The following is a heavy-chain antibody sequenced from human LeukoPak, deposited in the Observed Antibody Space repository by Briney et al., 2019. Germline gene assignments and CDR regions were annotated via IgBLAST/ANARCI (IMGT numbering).Heavy chain of an antibody. D-gene: IGHD2-15*01. Sequence: PSETLSLTCAVSGGSFSGYYWIWIRQPPGKGLEWIGEINHSVSTNYNPSLTSRVTISVDTSKNQFSLKLSSVTAADTAVYYCVRGTHRRVGYCGGGNCGKEINPYYYIDVWGKGTTVTVSS. V-gene: IGHV4-34*01. J-gene: IGHJ6*03. CDR3: VRGTHRRVGYCGGGNCGKEINPYYYIDV. CDR2: INHSVST. CDR1: GGSFSGYY.